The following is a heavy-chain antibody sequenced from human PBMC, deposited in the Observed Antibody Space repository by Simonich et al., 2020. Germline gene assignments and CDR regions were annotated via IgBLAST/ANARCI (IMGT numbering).Heavy chain of an antibody. CDR1: GFTFSSYD. Sequence: EVQLVESGGGLVQPGGSLRLSCAASGFTFSSYDMHGVRQSMGKGRACGSAMSTAGATYYPGTVNGRFTISRENAKNSLYRQMNSLRAGDTAVYYCARGGYSGSYNWFDPWGQGTLVTVSS. CDR2: MSTAGAT. V-gene: IGHV3-13*01. J-gene: IGHJ5*02. CDR3: ARGGYSGSYNWFDP. D-gene: IGHD1-26*01.